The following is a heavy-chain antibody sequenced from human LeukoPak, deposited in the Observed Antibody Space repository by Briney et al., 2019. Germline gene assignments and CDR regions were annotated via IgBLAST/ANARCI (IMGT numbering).Heavy chain of an antibody. CDR1: GGSFSGYY. Sequence: PSETLSLTCAVYGGSFSGYYWSWIRQPPGKGLEWIGEINHSGSTNYNPSLKSRVTISVDTSKNQFSLKLSSVTAADTAVYYCARARTFDLRYSDWRKRPSWFDPWGQGTLVTVSS. J-gene: IGHJ5*02. V-gene: IGHV4-34*01. D-gene: IGHD3-9*01. CDR2: INHSGST. CDR3: ARARTFDLRYSDWRKRPSWFDP.